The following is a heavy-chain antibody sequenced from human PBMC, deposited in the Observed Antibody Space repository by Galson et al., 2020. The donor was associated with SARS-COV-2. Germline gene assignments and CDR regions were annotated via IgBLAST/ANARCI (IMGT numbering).Heavy chain of an antibody. CDR3: ARGSPVTGFDY. CDR2: VYSSGST. CDR1: GYSISNYY. V-gene: IGHV4-59*01. J-gene: IGHJ4*02. D-gene: IGHD2-21*02. Sequence: ASETLSLTCNVSGYSISNYYWGWIRQPPGKGLESIGYVYSSGSTNYNPSLKSRVTVSVDTSKNQFSLKLTSVTPADTAVYFCARGSPVTGFDYWGRGTLVTVS.